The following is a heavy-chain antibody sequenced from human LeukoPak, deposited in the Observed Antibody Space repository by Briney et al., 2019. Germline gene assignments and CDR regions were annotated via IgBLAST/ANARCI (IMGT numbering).Heavy chain of an antibody. J-gene: IGHJ6*03. Sequence: EASVKVSCKASGYTFTGYYMHWVRQAPGQGLEWMGWINPNSGGTNYAQKFQGRVTMTRDTSISTAYMELSRLRSDDTAVYYCARTIPSGSLPYYYYMDVWGKGTTVTVSS. V-gene: IGHV1-2*02. D-gene: IGHD1-26*01. CDR3: ARTIPSGSLPYYYYMDV. CDR2: INPNSGGT. CDR1: GYTFTGYY.